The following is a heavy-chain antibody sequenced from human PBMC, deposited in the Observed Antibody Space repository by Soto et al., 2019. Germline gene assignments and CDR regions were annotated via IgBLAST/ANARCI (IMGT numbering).Heavy chain of an antibody. D-gene: IGHD3-10*01. J-gene: IGHJ3*02. CDR3: ARGLPSMVQGELAAFDI. CDR2: ISSSSSTI. Sequence: GGSLRLSCAASGFTFSSYSMNWVRQAPGKGLEWVSYISSSSSTIYYADSVKGRLTISRDNAKNSLYLQMNSRRAEDAAVYYCARGLPSMVQGELAAFDIWGQGTMVTVSS. V-gene: IGHV3-48*01. CDR1: GFTFSSYS.